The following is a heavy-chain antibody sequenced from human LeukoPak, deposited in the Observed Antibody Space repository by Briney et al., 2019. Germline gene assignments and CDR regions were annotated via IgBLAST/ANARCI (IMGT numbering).Heavy chain of an antibody. CDR1: AGSFSGYY. J-gene: IGHJ4*02. V-gene: IGHV4-34*01. D-gene: IGHD6-13*01. Sequence: PETLSPTCVVYAGSFSGYYWSWIRPPPGNGLEWIGEINHSGTPTYHPTLKSRVTLSVDPPKNQFSLKLSSVTAADTAVYYCARAFSSIAARTFDYWGQGTLVTVSS. CDR2: INHSGTP. CDR3: ARAFSSIAARTFDY.